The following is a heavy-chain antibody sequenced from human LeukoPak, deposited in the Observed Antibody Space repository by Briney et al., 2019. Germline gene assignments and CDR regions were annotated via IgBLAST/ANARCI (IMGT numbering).Heavy chain of an antibody. D-gene: IGHD2-2*01. V-gene: IGHV4-4*07. CDR3: AKDTYCSGTSCNGGPGDY. CDR1: GGSISSQY. Sequence: PLETLSLTCTVSGGSISSQYWSWIRQPAGKGLEWIGRIYASGSTNYNPSLKSRVTMSVDTSKNQFSLKLSSVTAADTAVFYCAKDTYCSGTSCNGGPGDYWGQGILVTVSS. CDR2: IYASGST. J-gene: IGHJ4*02.